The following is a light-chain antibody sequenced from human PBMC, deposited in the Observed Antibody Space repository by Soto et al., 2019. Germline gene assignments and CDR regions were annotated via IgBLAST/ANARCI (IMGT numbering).Light chain of an antibody. CDR3: CSYTTSSTYV. V-gene: IGLV2-8*01. CDR2: DVI. Sequence: QSALTQPPSASGSPGQTVAISCTGTSSDVGAYNYVSWYQQHPGKAPKLMIYDVIERPSGVPARFSGSKSGNTASLTVSGLQPEDEADYYCCSYTTSSTYVFGTGTKVNVL. J-gene: IGLJ1*01. CDR1: SSDVGAYNY.